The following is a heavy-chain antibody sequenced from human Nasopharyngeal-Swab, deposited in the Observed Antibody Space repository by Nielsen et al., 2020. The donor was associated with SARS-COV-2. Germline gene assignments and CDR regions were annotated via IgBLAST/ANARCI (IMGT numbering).Heavy chain of an antibody. J-gene: IGHJ4*02. Sequence: WIRQLPGKGLEWVSGISWNSGSIGYADSVKGRFTISRDNAKNSLYLQMNSLRAEDTALYYCAKVDYDSSGYDYWGQGTLVTVSS. CDR2: ISWNSGSI. CDR3: AKVDYDSSGYDY. D-gene: IGHD3-22*01. V-gene: IGHV3-9*01.